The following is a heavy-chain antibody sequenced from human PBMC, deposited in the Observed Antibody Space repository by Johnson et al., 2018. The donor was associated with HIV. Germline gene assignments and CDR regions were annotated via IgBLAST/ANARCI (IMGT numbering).Heavy chain of an antibody. CDR1: GFTFSDYA. D-gene: IGHD5-18*01. Sequence: VQLVESGGGVVQPGRSLRLSCAASGFTFSDYAIAWFRQAPGKGLQWLAELSNTGLNTYYADSVRGRFTISRDNSKNMLYLQVNSLRAEDTAIYYCAKDRLAMGILDIWGQGTVVIVSS. CDR2: LSNTGLNT. CDR3: AKDRLAMGILDI. V-gene: IGHV3-23*04. J-gene: IGHJ3*02.